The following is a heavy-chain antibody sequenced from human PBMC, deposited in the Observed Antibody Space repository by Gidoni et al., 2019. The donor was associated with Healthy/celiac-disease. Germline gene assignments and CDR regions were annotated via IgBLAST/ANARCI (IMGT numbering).Heavy chain of an antibody. CDR1: GGSISSSSYY. J-gene: IGHJ3*02. V-gene: IGHV4-39*01. Sequence: QLQLQESGPGLVKPSETLSPTCTVAGGSISSSSYYWGWIRQPPGKGLEWIGGIYYSGSTDHNPSLKSRVTISVDTSKNQFSLKLSSVTAADTAVYYCARQVAALNAFDIWGQGTMVTVSS. CDR3: ARQVAALNAFDI. D-gene: IGHD1-26*01. CDR2: IYYSGST.